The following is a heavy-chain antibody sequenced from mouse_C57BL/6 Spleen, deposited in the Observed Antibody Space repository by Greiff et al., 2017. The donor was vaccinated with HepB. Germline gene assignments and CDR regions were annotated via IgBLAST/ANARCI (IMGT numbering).Heavy chain of an antibody. CDR2: ISDGGSYT. CDR3: ARAEREDFDY. Sequence: EVHLVESGGGLVKPGGSLKLSCAASGFTFSSYAMSWVRQTPEKRLEWVATISDGGSYTYYPDNVKGRFTISRDNAKNNLYLQMSHLKSEDTAMYYCARAEREDFDYWGQGTTLTVSS. CDR1: GFTFSSYA. V-gene: IGHV5-4*01. J-gene: IGHJ2*01.